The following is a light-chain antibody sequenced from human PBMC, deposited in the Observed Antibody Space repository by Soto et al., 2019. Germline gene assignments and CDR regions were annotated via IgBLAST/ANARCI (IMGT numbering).Light chain of an antibody. CDR3: MQALQTPWT. J-gene: IGKJ1*01. CDR1: QSLLHSNAHNY. CDR2: LGS. V-gene: IGKV2-28*01. Sequence: DIVMTQSPLSLPVTPGEPASISCRSSQSLLHSNAHNYLDWYLQKPGQSPQLLIYLGSNRASGVPDSFDDSGSVTDFILKISSVEDEDVGVYYCMQALQTPWTFVQGTKVEIK.